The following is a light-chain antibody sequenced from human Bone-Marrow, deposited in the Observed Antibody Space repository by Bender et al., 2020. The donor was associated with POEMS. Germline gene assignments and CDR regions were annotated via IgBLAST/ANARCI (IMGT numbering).Light chain of an antibody. CDR3: AAWEDSLNGWV. J-gene: IGLJ3*02. Sequence: QSALTQPASVSGSPGQSITLSCAATNSDVGSYNVVSWYQQHPGKAPKLMIYEGSQRPSGVPDRFSGSKSGTSASLAISGLQSEDEADYYCAAWEDSLNGWVFGGGTKLTVL. CDR1: NSDVGSYNV. V-gene: IGLV2-14*02. CDR2: EGS.